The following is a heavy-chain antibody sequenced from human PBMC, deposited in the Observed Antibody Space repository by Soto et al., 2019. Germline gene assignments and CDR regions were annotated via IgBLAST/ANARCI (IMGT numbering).Heavy chain of an antibody. D-gene: IGHD2-2*01. CDR3: AIYCSSTSCLNWFDP. Sequence: SVKVSCKASGGTFSSYTISWVRQAPGQGLEWMGRIIPILGIANYAQKFQGRVTITADKSTSTAYMELSSLRSEDTAVYYCAIYCSSTSCLNWFDPWGQGTLVTVSS. CDR2: IIPILGIA. CDR1: GGTFSSYT. J-gene: IGHJ5*02. V-gene: IGHV1-69*02.